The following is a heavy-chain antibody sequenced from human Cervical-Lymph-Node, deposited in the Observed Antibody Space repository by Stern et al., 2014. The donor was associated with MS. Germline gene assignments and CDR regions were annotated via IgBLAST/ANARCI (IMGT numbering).Heavy chain of an antibody. CDR3: ARDIVGATRNVYYYYYGMDV. Sequence: VQLVESGAEVKKPGSSVKVSCKASGGTFSSYAISWVRQAPGQGLEWMGGIIPIFGTANYAQKFQGRVTITADESTSTAYMELSSLRSEDTAVYYCARDIVGATRNVYYYYYGMDVWGQGTTVTVSS. CDR2: IIPIFGTA. D-gene: IGHD1-26*01. V-gene: IGHV1-69*01. CDR1: GGTFSSYA. J-gene: IGHJ6*02.